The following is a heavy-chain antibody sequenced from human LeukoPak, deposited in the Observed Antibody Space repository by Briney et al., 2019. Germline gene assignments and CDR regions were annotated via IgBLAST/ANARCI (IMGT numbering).Heavy chain of an antibody. CDR1: GFTFSSYG. CDR2: IWYDGSNK. CDR3: ATRGGGYCSSTSCYRSASDYYCYYGMDV. J-gene: IGHJ6*02. D-gene: IGHD2-2*03. Sequence: GGSLRLSCAASGFTFSSYGMHWVRQAPGKGLEWVAVIWYDGSNKYYADSVKGRFTISRDNSKNTLYLQMNSLRAEDTAVYYCATRGGGYCSSTSCYRSASDYYCYYGMDVWGQGTTVTVSS. V-gene: IGHV3-30*02.